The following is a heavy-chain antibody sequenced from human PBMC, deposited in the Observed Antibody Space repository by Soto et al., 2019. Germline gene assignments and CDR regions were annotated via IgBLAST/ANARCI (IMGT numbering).Heavy chain of an antibody. J-gene: IGHJ1*01. Sequence: GSSVKVSFKTSGYTFIGFYIHCVRQAPGQVLESMGWIYPDSGGTDYAQKFQGRVTMTRDTSISTAYMELSRLRSDDTAVYYCRANCVYERDHW. D-gene: IGHD2-8*01. CDR2: IYPDSGGT. V-gene: IGHV1-2*02. CDR3: RANCVYERDH. CDR1: GYTFIGFY.